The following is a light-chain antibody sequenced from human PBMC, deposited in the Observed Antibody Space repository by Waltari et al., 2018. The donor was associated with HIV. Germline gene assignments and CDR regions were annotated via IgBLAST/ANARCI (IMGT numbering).Light chain of an antibody. CDR2: RNI. V-gene: IGLV1-47*01. J-gene: IGLJ3*02. CDR3: ASWDDSLGGRWV. Sequence: QSVLTQPPSMSGTPGQTVTISCSGTRSDIGTNYVYWYQQVPGTAPKLLIYRNIQRPSGVPARFSGSKSGTSASLAISGLRSEDEAHYHCASWDDSLGGRWVFGGGTKLTVL. CDR1: RSDIGTNY.